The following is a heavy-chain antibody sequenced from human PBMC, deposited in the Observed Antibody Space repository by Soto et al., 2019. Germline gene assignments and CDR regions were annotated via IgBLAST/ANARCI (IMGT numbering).Heavy chain of an antibody. CDR1: GYTFTSYG. D-gene: IGHD4-17*01. J-gene: IGHJ6*02. V-gene: IGHV1-18*01. CDR2: ISAYNGNT. Sequence: ASVKVSCKASGYTFTSYGISWVRQAPGQGLEWMGWISAYNGNTNYAQKLQGRVTMTTDTSTSTAYMELSSLRSEDTAVYYCARDLEGSTQVYYYGMDVWGQGTTVTVS. CDR3: ARDLEGSTQVYYYGMDV.